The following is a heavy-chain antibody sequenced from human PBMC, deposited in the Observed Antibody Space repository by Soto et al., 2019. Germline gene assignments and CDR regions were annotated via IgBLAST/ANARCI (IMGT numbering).Heavy chain of an antibody. Sequence: QVQLVQSGAEVKKPGSSVKVSCKASGGTFSSYAISWVRQAPGQGLEWMGVIIPIFGTANYAQKFQGRVTITADKSTSTDYMELSSLRSEDTGVYYCAIDPQGYCSGGICAGLDWFDPWGQGTLVTGSS. CDR1: GGTFSSYA. D-gene: IGHD2-15*01. CDR3: AIDPQGYCSGGICAGLDWFDP. V-gene: IGHV1-69*06. J-gene: IGHJ5*02. CDR2: IIPIFGTA.